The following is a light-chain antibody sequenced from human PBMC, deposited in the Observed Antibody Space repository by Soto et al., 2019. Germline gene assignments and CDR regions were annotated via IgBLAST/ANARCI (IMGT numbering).Light chain of an antibody. J-gene: IGLJ1*01. CDR1: SSDGAGYNY. CDR2: EVS. V-gene: IGLV2-14*01. Sequence: QSALTPPAPVSGSPGQSLTISCTGTSSDGAGYNYVAWYQQDPGKDCKLIIYEVSNRPSGVSNRLSGSKSGNTASLTISGLQAEDEADYSCCSYTSSSTPYVCATGTKVT. CDR3: CSYTSSSTPYV.